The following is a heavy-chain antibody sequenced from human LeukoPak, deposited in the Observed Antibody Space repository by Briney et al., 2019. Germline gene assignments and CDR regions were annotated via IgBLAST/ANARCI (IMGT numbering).Heavy chain of an antibody. CDR1: GFTFSRYW. Sequence: GGSLRLSCAASGFTFSRYWMTWVRQAPGKGLEWVANIKHDGSETYYEDSVKGRFTISRDNAKTSVYLQMNSLRAEDTAVYYCARTYYYDNSYERGFDPWGQGTLVTVSS. D-gene: IGHD3-22*01. J-gene: IGHJ5*02. V-gene: IGHV3-7*03. CDR2: IKHDGSET. CDR3: ARTYYYDNSYERGFDP.